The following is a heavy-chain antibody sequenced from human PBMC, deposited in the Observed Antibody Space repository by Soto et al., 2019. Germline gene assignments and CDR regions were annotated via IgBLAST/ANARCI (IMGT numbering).Heavy chain of an antibody. CDR3: ARVERQRYYYGMAV. J-gene: IGHJ6*02. Sequence: QVQLVQSGAEVKKPGSSVKVSCKASGGTFSSYAISWVRQAPGQGLGWMGGIIPICGTADYAQKFQGRGTITADESTSTAYMERSSLRSEAAAVCDCARVERQRYYYGMAVWGQGTTVTVSS. CDR1: GGTFSSYA. CDR2: IIPICGTA. D-gene: IGHD2-15*01. V-gene: IGHV1-69*12.